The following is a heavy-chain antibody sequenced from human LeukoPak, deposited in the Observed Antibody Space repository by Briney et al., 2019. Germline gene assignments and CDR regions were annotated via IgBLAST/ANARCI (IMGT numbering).Heavy chain of an antibody. D-gene: IGHD5-24*01. CDR1: GGSISSSSYY. J-gene: IGHJ4*02. V-gene: IGHV4-39*07. CDR2: IYYSGST. CDR3: ARVGVATIWYYFDY. Sequence: SETLSLTCTVSGGSISSSSYYWGWIRQPPGKGLEWIGSIYYSGSTYYNPSLKSRVTISVDSSKNQFSLKLSSVTAADTAVYYCARVGVATIWYYFDYWGQGTLVTVSS.